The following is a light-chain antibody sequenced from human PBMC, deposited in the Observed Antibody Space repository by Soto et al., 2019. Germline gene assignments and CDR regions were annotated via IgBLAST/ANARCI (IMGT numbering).Light chain of an antibody. CDR2: DAS. CDR1: QSVSSY. J-gene: IGKJ4*01. V-gene: IGKV3-11*01. Sequence: DIILTQSPATLSLSPGERATLSCRASQSVSSYLGWYQQKPGQAPRLLIYDASRRATGIPARFSGSGSGTDFTLTISSLEPEAIAVYYCQQRSDWPLTFGGGTKV. CDR3: QQRSDWPLT.